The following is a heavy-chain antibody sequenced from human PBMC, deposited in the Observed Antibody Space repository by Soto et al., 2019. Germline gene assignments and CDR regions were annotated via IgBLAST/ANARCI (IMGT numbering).Heavy chain of an antibody. CDR3: ASCSLGDAFAM. CDR2: INSDGSST. CDR1: GFTFSSYW. Sequence: EVQLVESGGGLVQPGGSLRLSCAASGFTFSSYWMHWVRQAPGKGLVWVSRINSDGSSTSYADSVKGRFTISRDNAKNTRYLQINTLRAEDTAVYYFASCSLGDAFAMWGKGTMVTVSS. D-gene: IGHD2-21*01. V-gene: IGHV3-74*01. J-gene: IGHJ3*02.